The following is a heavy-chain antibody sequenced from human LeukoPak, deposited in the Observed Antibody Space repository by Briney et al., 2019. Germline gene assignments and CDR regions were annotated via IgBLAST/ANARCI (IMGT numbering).Heavy chain of an antibody. CDR1: GGSISSYY. D-gene: IGHD5-12*01. J-gene: IGHJ4*02. Sequence: SETLSLTCTVSGGSISSYYWSWIRQPPGKGLEWIGYIYYSGSTNYNPSLKSRVTISVDTSKNQFSLKLSSVTAADTAVYYCARRNSGYKIDYWGQGTLVTVSS. CDR3: ARRNSGYKIDY. V-gene: IGHV4-59*08. CDR2: IYYSGST.